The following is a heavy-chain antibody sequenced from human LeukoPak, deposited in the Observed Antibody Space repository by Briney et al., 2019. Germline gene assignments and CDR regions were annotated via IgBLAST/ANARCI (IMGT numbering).Heavy chain of an antibody. Sequence: GGSLRLSCAASGFTFRSYGMSWVRQAPGKGLEWVSGMSGSGVNTDYADSVKGRFTISRDNSKNTLYLQMNSLRAEDTAVYYCAKDLPWFGEFLHDAFDIWGQGTMVTVSS. J-gene: IGHJ3*02. V-gene: IGHV3-23*01. CDR1: GFTFRSYG. D-gene: IGHD3-10*01. CDR3: AKDLPWFGEFLHDAFDI. CDR2: MSGSGVNT.